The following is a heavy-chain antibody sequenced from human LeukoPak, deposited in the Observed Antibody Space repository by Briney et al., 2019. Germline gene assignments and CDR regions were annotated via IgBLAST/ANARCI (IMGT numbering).Heavy chain of an antibody. CDR2: ISAYNGNT. CDR3: ARASAVAGFFHGYFDY. CDR1: GYSFTSNY. Sequence: ASVKVSCKASGYSFTSNYIHWVRQAPGQGLEWMGWISAYNGNTNYAQKLQGRVTMTTDTSTSTAYMELRSLRSDDTAVYYCARASAVAGFFHGYFDYWGQGTLVTVSS. V-gene: IGHV1-18*04. J-gene: IGHJ4*02. D-gene: IGHD6-19*01.